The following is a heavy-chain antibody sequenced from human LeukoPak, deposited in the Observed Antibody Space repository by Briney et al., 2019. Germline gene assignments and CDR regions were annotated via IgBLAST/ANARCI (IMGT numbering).Heavy chain of an antibody. CDR2: ISYDGSNK. D-gene: IGHD4-17*01. V-gene: IGHV3-30*04. J-gene: IGHJ4*02. CDR3: AKDLGDVDYGDYQNYFDY. CDR1: GFTFSSYA. Sequence: GGSLRLSCAASGFTFSSYAMHWVRQAPGKGLEWVAVISYDGSNKYYADSVKGRFTISRDNSKNTLYLQMNSLRAEDTAVYYCAKDLGDVDYGDYQNYFDYWGQGTLVTVSS.